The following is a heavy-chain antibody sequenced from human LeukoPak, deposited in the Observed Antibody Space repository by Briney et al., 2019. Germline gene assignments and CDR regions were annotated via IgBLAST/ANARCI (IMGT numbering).Heavy chain of an antibody. Sequence: ASETLSLTCAVYGGSFSGYYWSWIRQPPGKGLEWIGEINHSGSTNYNPSLKSRVTISVDTSKNQFSLKLSSVTAADTAVYYCARGASMVRGVIRPNWFDPWGQGTLVTVSS. D-gene: IGHD3-10*01. CDR3: ARGASMVRGVIRPNWFDP. CDR2: INHSGST. CDR1: GGSFSGYY. J-gene: IGHJ5*02. V-gene: IGHV4-34*01.